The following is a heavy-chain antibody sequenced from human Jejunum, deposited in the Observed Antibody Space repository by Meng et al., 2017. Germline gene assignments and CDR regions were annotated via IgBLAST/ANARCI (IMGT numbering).Heavy chain of an antibody. V-gene: IGHV4-31*03. CDR3: ASSIAAVVGYYFDY. Sequence: QVQLQGSGPGLVKPSQTLSLTCTVSGGSFGSGGYYWSWIRQHPERGLEWIGYVYYSGSAYYNPSLKSRVAISVDTSKNQFSLKLTSVTAADTAVYYCASSIAAVVGYYFDYWGQGTLVTVSS. J-gene: IGHJ4*02. CDR1: GGSFGSGGYY. D-gene: IGHD6-13*01. CDR2: VYYSGSA.